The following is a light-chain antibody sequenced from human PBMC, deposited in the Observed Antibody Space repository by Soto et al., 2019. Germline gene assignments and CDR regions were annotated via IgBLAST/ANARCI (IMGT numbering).Light chain of an antibody. J-gene: IGKJ4*01. CDR2: GAY. CDR1: QSVSSSY. Sequence: EIVLTQSPGTLSLSPGERATLSCRASQSVSSSYLSWYQQKPGQAPRLLIYGAYSRATVIPDRCSGSGAATYIPRTISRLEPEDSAVYYCQQYGCSPMAFGGGTKVEIK. CDR3: QQYGCSPMA. V-gene: IGKV3-20*01.